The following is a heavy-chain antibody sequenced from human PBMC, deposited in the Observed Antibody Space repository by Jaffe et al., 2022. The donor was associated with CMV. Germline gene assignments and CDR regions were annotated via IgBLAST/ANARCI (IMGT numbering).Heavy chain of an antibody. CDR3: AKDIGHWVVLDGVDV. V-gene: IGHV3-9*01. CDR2: ISWNSGSI. CDR1: GFTFDEYA. D-gene: IGHD2-15*01. Sequence: EVQLVESGGGLVQPGRSLRLSCAASGFTFDEYAMHWVRQAPGKGLEWVSGISWNSGSIDYADSVKGRFTISRDNAKNSLYLQMNSLRAEDTALYYCAKDIGHWVVLDGVDVWGQGTTVTVFS. J-gene: IGHJ6*02.